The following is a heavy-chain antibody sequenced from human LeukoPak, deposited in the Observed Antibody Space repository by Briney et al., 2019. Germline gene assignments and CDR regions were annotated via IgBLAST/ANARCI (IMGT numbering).Heavy chain of an antibody. CDR3: ARIYGSGSYSGYYYYGMDV. CDR2: IYYSGST. D-gene: IGHD3-10*01. CDR1: GGSISSYY. J-gene: IGHJ6*02. Sequence: SETLSLPFTVSGGSISSYYWSWIRQPPGKGLEWIGYIYYSGSTNYNPSLKSRVTISVDTSKNQFSLKLSSVTAADTAVYYCARIYGSGSYSGYYYYGMDVWGQGTTVTVSS. V-gene: IGHV4-59*01.